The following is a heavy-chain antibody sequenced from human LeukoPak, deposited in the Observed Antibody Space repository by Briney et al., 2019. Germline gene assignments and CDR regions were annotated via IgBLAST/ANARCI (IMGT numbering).Heavy chain of an antibody. J-gene: IGHJ4*02. Sequence: GASVKVSCKASGYTFTSYYMHWVRQAPGQGLEWMGIINPSGGSTSYAQKFQGRVTMTRDTSTSTVYMELSSLRSEDTAVYYCARTSAGCSGGSCYYDYWGQGTLVTVSS. CDR1: GYTFTSYY. CDR2: INPSGGST. V-gene: IGHV1-46*01. CDR3: ARTSAGCSGGSCYYDY. D-gene: IGHD2-15*01.